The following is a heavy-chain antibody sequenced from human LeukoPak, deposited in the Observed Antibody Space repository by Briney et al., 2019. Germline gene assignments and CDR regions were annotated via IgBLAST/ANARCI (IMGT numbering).Heavy chain of an antibody. CDR1: GYTFSGFY. Sequence: ASVKVSCTASGYTFSGFYINWVRQAPGQGLEWMGWINPKNGDTHYAQDFLGRVTMTRDTSISTAYMELSRLTSDDTAVYYCARDGRLRNGYDNFYIWGQGTLVTVSS. V-gene: IGHV1-2*02. D-gene: IGHD5-18*01. CDR2: INPKNGDT. J-gene: IGHJ4*02. CDR3: ARDGRLRNGYDNFYI.